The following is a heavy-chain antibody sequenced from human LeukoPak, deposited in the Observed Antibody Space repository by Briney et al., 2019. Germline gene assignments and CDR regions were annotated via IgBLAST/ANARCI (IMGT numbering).Heavy chain of an antibody. CDR1: GYIFTGYD. CDR3: ARHPYSGSYHFDY. D-gene: IGHD1-26*01. J-gene: IGHJ4*02. CDR2: INPNSGGT. Sequence: ASVKVSCKASGYIFTGYDMHWVRQPPGQGHERRGWINPNSGGTNSAQKFQGRVTMTRDTSISTAYMELSRLTSDDTAVYYCARHPYSGSYHFDYWGQGTLVTVSS. V-gene: IGHV1-2*02.